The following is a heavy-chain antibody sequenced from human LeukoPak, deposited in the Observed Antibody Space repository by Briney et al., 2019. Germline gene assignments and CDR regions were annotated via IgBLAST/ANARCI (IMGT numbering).Heavy chain of an antibody. CDR1: GFTFSSYD. D-gene: IGHD4-11*01. V-gene: IGHV3-30*04. J-gene: IGHJ6*03. Sequence: GGSLRLSCAASGFTFSSYDMNWVRQVPGRGLEWLALISYDGSIKYYADSVKGRFTISRDNSKNTFYLQLNTLRAEDTAVYYCAGDSLRAALHYMDVWGKGATVTVSS. CDR3: AGDSLRAALHYMDV. CDR2: ISYDGSIK.